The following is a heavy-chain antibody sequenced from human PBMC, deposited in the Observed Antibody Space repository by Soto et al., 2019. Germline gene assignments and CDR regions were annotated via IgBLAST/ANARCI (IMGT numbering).Heavy chain of an antibody. CDR3: AKDGNPIPYLTGYYRLGWFDP. Sequence: GGSLRLSCAASGFTFSSYAMSWVRQAPGKGLEWVSAISGSGGSTYYADSVKGRFTISRDNSKNTLYLQMNSLRAEDTAVYYCAKDGNPIPYLTGYYRLGWFDPWGQGTQVTSPQ. D-gene: IGHD3-9*01. CDR1: GFTFSSYA. J-gene: IGHJ5*02. V-gene: IGHV3-23*01. CDR2: ISGSGGST.